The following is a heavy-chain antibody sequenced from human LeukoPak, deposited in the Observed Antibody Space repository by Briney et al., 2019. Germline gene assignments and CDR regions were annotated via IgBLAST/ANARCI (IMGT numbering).Heavy chain of an antibody. V-gene: IGHV3-23*01. CDR1: GFTFSNYA. CDR2: ISSSGGSI. J-gene: IGHJ4*02. CDR3: ARQLGYCSDGSCYFDY. Sequence: YPGGSLRLSCAASGFTFSNYAMSWVRRAPGRGLEWLSAISSSGGSIYYADSVKGRFTISRDNSKNTLHLQMNSLRTEDTAVYHCARQLGYCSDGSCYFDYWGQGTLVTVSS. D-gene: IGHD2-15*01.